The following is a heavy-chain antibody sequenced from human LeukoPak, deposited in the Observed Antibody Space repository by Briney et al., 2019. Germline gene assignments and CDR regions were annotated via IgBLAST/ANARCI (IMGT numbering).Heavy chain of an antibody. Sequence: PSETLSLTCTVSGGSISSYYWSWIRQPPGKGLEWIGYIYYSGSTNYNPSLKSRVTISVDTSKNQFSLKLSSVTAADTAVYYCARTYDSSGYLYYYYMDVWGKGTTVTVSS. J-gene: IGHJ6*03. V-gene: IGHV4-59*01. CDR3: ARTYDSSGYLYYYYMDV. CDR2: IYYSGST. CDR1: GGSISSYY. D-gene: IGHD3-22*01.